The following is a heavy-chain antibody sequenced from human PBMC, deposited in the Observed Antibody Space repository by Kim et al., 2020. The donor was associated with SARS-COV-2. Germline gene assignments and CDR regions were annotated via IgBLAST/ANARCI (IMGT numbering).Heavy chain of an antibody. CDR1: GGSISSGDYY. CDR3: ATNPGYCSSTSCYFFDY. V-gene: IGHV4-30-4*01. J-gene: IGHJ4*02. Sequence: SETLSLTCTVSGGSISSGDYYWSWIRQPPGKGLEWIGYIYYSGSTYYNPSLKSRVTISVDTSKNQFSLKLSSVTAADTAVYYCATNPGYCSSTSCYFFDYWGQGTLVTVSS. D-gene: IGHD2-2*01. CDR2: IYYSGST.